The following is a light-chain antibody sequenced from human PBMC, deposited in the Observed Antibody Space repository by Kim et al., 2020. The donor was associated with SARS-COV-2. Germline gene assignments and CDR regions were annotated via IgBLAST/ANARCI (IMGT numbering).Light chain of an antibody. Sequence: QSITISCTGTRSDVGGYNYVTWYQQHPGKAPQLMIYDVSNRPSGVSNRFSGSKSGNTASLTISGLQAEDEADYYCSSYTSSSTLRVFGGGTQLTVL. V-gene: IGLV2-14*03. CDR3: SSYTSSSTLRV. CDR2: DVS. J-gene: IGLJ3*02. CDR1: RSDVGGYNY.